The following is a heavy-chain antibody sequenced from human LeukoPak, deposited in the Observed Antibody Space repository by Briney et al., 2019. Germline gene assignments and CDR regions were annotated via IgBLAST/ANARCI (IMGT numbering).Heavy chain of an antibody. V-gene: IGHV4-30-2*01. J-gene: IGHJ4*02. CDR1: GGSISSGGYS. CDR3: AREAMYSYGNNFDY. D-gene: IGHD5-18*01. Sequence: PSQTLSLTCAVSGGSISSGGYSWSWIRQPPGKGLEWIGYIYHSGSTYYNPSLKSRVTISVDTSKNQFSLKLSSVTAADTAVYHCAREAMYSYGNNFDYWGQGTLVTVSS. CDR2: IYHSGST.